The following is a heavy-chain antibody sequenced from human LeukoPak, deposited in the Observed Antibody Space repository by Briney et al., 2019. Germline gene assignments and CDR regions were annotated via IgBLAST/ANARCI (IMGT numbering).Heavy chain of an antibody. CDR3: ARDAGYCSSTSCYGTFDY. J-gene: IGHJ4*02. Sequence: WETLSLTCTVSGGSISRSTDYWGWIRQPPGKGLEWLGSIYYSGSTYYNPSLKSRVTISVDTSKNQFSLKLSSVTAADTAVYYCARDAGYCSSTSCYGTFDYWGQGTLVTVSS. CDR1: GGSISRSTDY. V-gene: IGHV4-39*07. D-gene: IGHD2-2*01. CDR2: IYYSGST.